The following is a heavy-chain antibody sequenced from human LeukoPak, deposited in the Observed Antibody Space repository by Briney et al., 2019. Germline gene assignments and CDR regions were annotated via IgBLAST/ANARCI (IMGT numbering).Heavy chain of an antibody. CDR2: INPNSGGT. CDR3: ARDLWELPPRFDY. J-gene: IGHJ4*02. CDR1: GYTFTSYY. Sequence: ASVKVSCKASGYTFTSYYMHWVRQAPGQGLEWMGWINPNSGGTNYAQKFQGRVTMTRDTSISTAYMELSRLRSDDTAVYYCARDLWELPPRFDYWGQGTLVTVSS. V-gene: IGHV1-2*02. D-gene: IGHD1-26*01.